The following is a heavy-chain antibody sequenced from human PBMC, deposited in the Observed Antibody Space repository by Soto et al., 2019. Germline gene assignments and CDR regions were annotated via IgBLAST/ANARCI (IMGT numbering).Heavy chain of an antibody. CDR2: IYYSGST. CDR1: GGSISSGDYY. Sequence: SETLSLTCTVSGGSISSGDYYWSWIRQPPGKGLEWIGYIYYSGSTYYNPSLKSRVTISVDTSKNQFSLKLSSVTAADTAVYYCARDHQYQLDFDYWGQGTLVTVSS. D-gene: IGHD2-2*01. CDR3: ARDHQYQLDFDY. J-gene: IGHJ4*02. V-gene: IGHV4-30-4*01.